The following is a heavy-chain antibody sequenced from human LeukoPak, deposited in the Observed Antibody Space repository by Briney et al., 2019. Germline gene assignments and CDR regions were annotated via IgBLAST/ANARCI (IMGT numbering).Heavy chain of an antibody. J-gene: IGHJ3*02. D-gene: IGHD3/OR15-3a*01. CDR2: ITWNSGSV. Sequence: PGGSLRLSCAASGFTFHDYAMHWVRHVPGKGLEWVSGITWNSGSVLYVDSVRGRFTISRDNAKNSLYLQMNSLRPEDMAFYYCAKGLGVASLIVDALGMWGQGTMVTV. CDR3: AKGLGVASLIVDALGM. CDR1: GFTFHDYA. V-gene: IGHV3-9*03.